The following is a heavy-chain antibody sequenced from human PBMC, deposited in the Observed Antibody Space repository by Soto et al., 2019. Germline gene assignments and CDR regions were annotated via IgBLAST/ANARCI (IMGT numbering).Heavy chain of an antibody. J-gene: IGHJ6*02. V-gene: IGHV1-69*13. CDR1: GGTFSSYA. CDR2: IIPIFGTA. Sequence: SVKVSCKASGGTFSSYAISWVRQAPGQGLEWMGGIIPIFGTANYAQKFQGRVTITADESTSTAYMELSSLRSEDTAVYYCARAGITIFSEGPQYGMDVWGQGTTVTVSS. CDR3: ARAGITIFSEGPQYGMDV. D-gene: IGHD3-3*01.